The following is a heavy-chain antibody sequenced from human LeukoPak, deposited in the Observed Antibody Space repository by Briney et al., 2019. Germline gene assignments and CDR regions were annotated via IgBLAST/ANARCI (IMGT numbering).Heavy chain of an antibody. D-gene: IGHD3-3*01. Sequence: ASVKVSCKASGYTFTSYAMNWVRQAPGQGLEWMGWIDTNTGNPTYAQGFTGRFVFSLDTSVSTAYLQISSLKAEDTAVYYCARDRDFLEWLLSGLGGSYFDYWGQGTLVTVSS. CDR1: GYTFTSYA. V-gene: IGHV7-4-1*02. CDR3: ARDRDFLEWLLSGLGGSYFDY. J-gene: IGHJ4*02. CDR2: IDTNTGNP.